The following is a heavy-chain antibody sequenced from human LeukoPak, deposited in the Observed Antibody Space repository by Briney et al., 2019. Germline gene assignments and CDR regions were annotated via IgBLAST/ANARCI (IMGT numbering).Heavy chain of an antibody. V-gene: IGHV3-9*01. CDR3: AKDSRSSGSYFDY. CDR2: ISWNSGSI. J-gene: IGHJ4*02. Sequence: PGGSLRLSCAASGFTFDDYAMHWVRQAPGKGLEWVSGISWNSGSIGHADSVEGRFTISRDNAKNSLYLQMNSLRAEDTALYYCAKDSRSSGSYFDYWGQGTLVTVSS. CDR1: GFTFDDYA. D-gene: IGHD3-22*01.